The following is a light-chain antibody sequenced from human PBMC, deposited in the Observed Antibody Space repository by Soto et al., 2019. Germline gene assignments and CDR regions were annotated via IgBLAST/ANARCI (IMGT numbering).Light chain of an antibody. CDR1: SSNIGNNY. CDR2: DNN. V-gene: IGLV1-51*01. CDR3: GTWDSSLSALC. Sequence: QSVLTQPPSVSAAPGQKVTISCSGSSSNIGNNYVSWYQQLPGTAPKPLIYDNNKRPSGIPDRFSGSKSGTSATLGITGLQTGDEADYYCGTWDSSLSALCFGTGTKVTVL. J-gene: IGLJ1*01.